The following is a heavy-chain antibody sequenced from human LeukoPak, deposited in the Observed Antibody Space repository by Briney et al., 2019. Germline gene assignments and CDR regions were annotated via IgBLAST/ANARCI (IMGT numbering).Heavy chain of an antibody. Sequence: GAGKLSCAACRFSVRSNYRSWGRQAPGKKLDWVSAIYSGGITYYADSVKGRFTISRDNSKNTLYLQMNSLRAEDTAVYYCARERTVTTARGKNGGVWFDPWGQGTLVTVSS. D-gene: IGHD4-17*01. CDR1: RFSVRSNY. V-gene: IGHV3-66*02. J-gene: IGHJ5*02. CDR2: IYSGGIT. CDR3: ARERTVTTARGKNGGVWFDP.